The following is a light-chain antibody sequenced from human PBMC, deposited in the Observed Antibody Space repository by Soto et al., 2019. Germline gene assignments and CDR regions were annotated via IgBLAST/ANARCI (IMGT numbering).Light chain of an antibody. CDR2: ATS. CDR1: QSVSSSY. J-gene: IGKJ1*01. CDR3: HQYGSSQT. Sequence: ELVLTQSPGTLSLSPGERATLSCRASQSVSSSYLAWYQQKPGQAPRLLIYATSSRATGIPDRFSGSGSGTDFTLTIDRLEPEDSAVYYCHQYGSSQTFGQGTKVDIK. V-gene: IGKV3-20*01.